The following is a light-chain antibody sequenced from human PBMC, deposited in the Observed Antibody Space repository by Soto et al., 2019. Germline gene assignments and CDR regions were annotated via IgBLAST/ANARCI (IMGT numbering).Light chain of an antibody. V-gene: IGLV2-14*01. CDR2: EVS. CDR1: SSDVGGYNY. J-gene: IGLJ3*02. Sequence: QSALTQPASVSGSPGQSITISCTGTSSDVGGYNYVPWYQQHPGKAPKLMIYEVSNRPSGVSNRFSGSKSGNTASLTISGLQAEDEADYYCISYTSSSTLVFGGGTKLTVL. CDR3: ISYTSSSTLV.